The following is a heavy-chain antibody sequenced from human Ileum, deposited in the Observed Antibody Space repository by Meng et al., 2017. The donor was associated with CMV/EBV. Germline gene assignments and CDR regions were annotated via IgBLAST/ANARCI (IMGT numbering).Heavy chain of an antibody. CDR1: GYSFMTYG. CDR2: INTITGNP. J-gene: IGHJ4*02. CDR3: TRGAGAHSSKFDY. V-gene: IGHV7-4-1*02. Sequence: CKTSGYSFMTYGINWVREAPGQRLEWMGWINTITGNPTYAQDFTGHFVFSLDTSVSTAYLQISDLRAEDTAVYYCTRGAGAHSSKFDYWGQGTLVTVSS. D-gene: IGHD6-13*01.